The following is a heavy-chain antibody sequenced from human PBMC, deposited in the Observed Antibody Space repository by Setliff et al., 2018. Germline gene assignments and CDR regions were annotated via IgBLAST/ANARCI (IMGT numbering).Heavy chain of an antibody. CDR2: IYHRGKK. Sequence: PSETLSLTCAVSGASINSGHYWGWILQPPGKGLEWIATIYHRGKKYYNPSLQSRVSVSLDTSKNHFSLRLTSMTAADTAVYYCATPGRDDLDSPFEPFDIWGQGTMVTVSS. CDR3: ATPGRDDLDSPFEPFDI. V-gene: IGHV4-38-2*01. CDR1: GASINSGHY. D-gene: IGHD3-3*01. J-gene: IGHJ3*02.